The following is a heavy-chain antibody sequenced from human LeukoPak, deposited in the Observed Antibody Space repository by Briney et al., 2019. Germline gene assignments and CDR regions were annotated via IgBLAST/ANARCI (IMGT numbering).Heavy chain of an antibody. D-gene: IGHD3-10*01. J-gene: IGHJ4*02. Sequence: ASVKVSCKASGYTFTGYYMHWVRQAPGQGLEWMGRINPNSGGTNYAQKFQGRVTMTRDTSISTAYMELSRLRSDDTAVYYCASPPVQGGLWFGELFGYWGQGTLVTVSS. CDR3: ASPPVQGGLWFGELFGY. CDR2: INPNSGGT. CDR1: GYTFTGYY. V-gene: IGHV1-2*06.